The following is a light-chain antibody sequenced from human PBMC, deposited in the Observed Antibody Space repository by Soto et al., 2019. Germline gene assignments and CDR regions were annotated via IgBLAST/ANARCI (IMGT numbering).Light chain of an antibody. CDR3: QQYGSSSIT. J-gene: IGKJ5*01. CDR2: GAS. Sequence: EIVWKQSPGTLSLSPGERATLSCRARQSVSSSYLAWYQQKPGQAPRLLIYGASSRATGIPDRFSGSGSGTDFTLTISRLEPEDFAVYYCQQYGSSSITFGQGTRLEIK. V-gene: IGKV3-20*01. CDR1: QSVSSSY.